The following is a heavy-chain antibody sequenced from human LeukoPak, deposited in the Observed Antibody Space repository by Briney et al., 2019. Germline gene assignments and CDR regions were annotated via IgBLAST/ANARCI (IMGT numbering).Heavy chain of an antibody. D-gene: IGHD5-18*01. CDR3: ARDWFHSYGHDY. CDR2: ISGSGGST. J-gene: IGHJ4*02. Sequence: GGSLRLSCAASGFTFSSYAMSWVRQAPGKGLEWVSAISGSGGSTYYADSVKGRFTISRDNSKNTLYLQMNSLRAEDTAVYYCARDWFHSYGHDYWGQGTLVTVSS. V-gene: IGHV3-23*01. CDR1: GFTFSSYA.